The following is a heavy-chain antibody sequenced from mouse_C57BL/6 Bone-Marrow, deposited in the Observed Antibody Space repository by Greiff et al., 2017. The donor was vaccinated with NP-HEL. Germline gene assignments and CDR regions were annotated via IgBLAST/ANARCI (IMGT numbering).Heavy chain of an antibody. V-gene: IGHV1-69*01. CDR1: GYTFTSYW. D-gene: IGHD2-4*01. J-gene: IGHJ4*01. CDR3: ARELFYYDYDDYAMDY. CDR2: IDPSDSYT. Sequence: QVQLQQPGAELVMPGASVKLSCKASGYTFTSYWMHWVKQRPGPGLAWIGEIDPSDSYTNYNQKFKGKSTFPVDKSSSTAYMQLSSLTSADSAVYYCARELFYYDYDDYAMDYWGQGTSVTVSS.